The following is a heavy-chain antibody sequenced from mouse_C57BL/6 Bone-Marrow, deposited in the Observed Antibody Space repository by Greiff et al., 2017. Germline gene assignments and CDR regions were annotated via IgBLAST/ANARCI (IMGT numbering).Heavy chain of an antibody. Sequence: EVKLVESGAELVRPGASVKLSCTASGFNIKDDYMHWVKQRPEQGLEWIGWIDPENGDTEYASKFQGKATITADTSSNTAYLQLSSLTSEDTAVYYCTTPDGYYYAMDYWGQGTSVTVSS. CDR2: IDPENGDT. J-gene: IGHJ4*01. D-gene: IGHD2-3*01. CDR1: GFNIKDDY. V-gene: IGHV14-4*01. CDR3: TTPDGYYYAMDY.